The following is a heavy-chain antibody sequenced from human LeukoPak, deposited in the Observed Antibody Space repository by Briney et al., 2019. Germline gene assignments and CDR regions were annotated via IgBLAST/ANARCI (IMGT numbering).Heavy chain of an antibody. CDR2: IDTGSNSM. J-gene: IGHJ3*02. V-gene: IGHV3-21*01. D-gene: IGHD6-13*01. Sequence: PGGSLRLSCAASGFTFRAYTMNWVRQAPGMGLEWVSSIDTGSNSMYYADSVKGRFTISRDSAKNSLYLQMNSLRAEDTAIYYCARVGSSWPHDAFDIWGQGTMVTVSS. CDR1: GFTFRAYT. CDR3: ARVGSSWPHDAFDI.